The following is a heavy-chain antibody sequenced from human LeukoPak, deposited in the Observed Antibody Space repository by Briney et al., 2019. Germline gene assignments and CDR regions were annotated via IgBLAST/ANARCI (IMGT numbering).Heavy chain of an antibody. CDR1: GYSFTSYW. CDR2: IYPGDSDT. V-gene: IGHV5-51*01. D-gene: IGHD6-13*01. Sequence: GESLKISCKGSGYSFTSYWIGWVRQMPGKGLEWMGIIYPGDSDTRYSPSFQGQVTISADKSISTAYLQWSSLKASDTAMYYCARGGRSGSSSSWFNKFDPWGQGTLVTVSS. CDR3: ARGGRSGSSSSWFNKFDP. J-gene: IGHJ5*02.